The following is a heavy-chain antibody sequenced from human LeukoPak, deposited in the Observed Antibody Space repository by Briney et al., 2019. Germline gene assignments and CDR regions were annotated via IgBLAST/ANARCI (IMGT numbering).Heavy chain of an antibody. V-gene: IGHV4-61*02. Sequence: SQTLSLTCTVSGGSISSGRYYWSWIRQPAGKGLEWIGRIYTSGSTNYNPSLKSRVTTSVDTSKNQFSLKLSSVTAADTAVYYCARDNGGVDFDYWGQGTLVTVSS. D-gene: IGHD2-8*01. CDR2: IYTSGST. CDR3: ARDNGGVDFDY. J-gene: IGHJ4*02. CDR1: GGSISSGRYY.